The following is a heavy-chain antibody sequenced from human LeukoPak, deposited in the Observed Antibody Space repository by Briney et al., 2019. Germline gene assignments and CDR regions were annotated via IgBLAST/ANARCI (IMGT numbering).Heavy chain of an antibody. CDR3: ATRTIVVVTQGWFDP. CDR1: GYSISSGYY. J-gene: IGHJ5*02. D-gene: IGHD3-22*01. V-gene: IGHV4-38-2*02. CDR2: IYYSGST. Sequence: SETLSLTCTVSGYSISSGYYWGWIRQPPGKGLEWIGCIYYSGSTNYNPSLKSRVTISVDTSKNQFSLKLSSVTAADTAVYYCATRTIVVVTQGWFDPWGQGTLVTVSS.